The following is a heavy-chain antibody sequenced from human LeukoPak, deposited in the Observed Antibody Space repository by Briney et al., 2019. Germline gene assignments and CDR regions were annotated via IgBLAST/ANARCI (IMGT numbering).Heavy chain of an antibody. J-gene: IGHJ4*02. D-gene: IGHD5-18*01. Sequence: SETLSLTCTVSGGSISGYFWSWIRQPPGKGLEWIGFLFYGGDTYYNPSLKSRVAISVDTFKNQFSLKLTSVTAADTAVYFCARHDGYNYARIDYWGQGTLVTVSS. CDR2: LFYGGDT. V-gene: IGHV4-59*08. CDR1: GGSISGYF. CDR3: ARHDGYNYARIDY.